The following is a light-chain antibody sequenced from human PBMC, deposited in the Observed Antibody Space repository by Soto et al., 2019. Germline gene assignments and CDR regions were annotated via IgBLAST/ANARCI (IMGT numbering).Light chain of an antibody. J-gene: IGLJ1*01. V-gene: IGLV3-21*02. CDR1: NIESKS. Sequence: SYELTQPPSVSVAPGQTARITCGGNNIESKSVHWYQQKPGQAPVLVVYDDSDRPSGIPERFSGSNSGNTATLTIRRVEAGDEADYYCQVWDSSSDHPYDFGTGTKVTV. CDR2: DDS. CDR3: QVWDSSSDHPYD.